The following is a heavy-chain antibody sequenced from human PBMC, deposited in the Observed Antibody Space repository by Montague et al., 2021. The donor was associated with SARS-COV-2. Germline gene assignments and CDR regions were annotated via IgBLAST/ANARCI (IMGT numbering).Heavy chain of an antibody. CDR3: ARDPLDYGLWSSGSYYNAYYYYYGMDV. D-gene: IGHD3-10*01. CDR1: GFTFSSYS. J-gene: IGHJ6*02. CDR2: ISSSSSYI. Sequence: SLRLSCAASGFTFSSYSMNWVRQAPGKGLEWASSISSSSSYIYYADSVKGRFTISSDNAKNSPYLQMNSLRAEDTAVYYCARDPLDYGLWSSGSYYNAYYYYYGMDVWGQGTTVTVSS. V-gene: IGHV3-21*01.